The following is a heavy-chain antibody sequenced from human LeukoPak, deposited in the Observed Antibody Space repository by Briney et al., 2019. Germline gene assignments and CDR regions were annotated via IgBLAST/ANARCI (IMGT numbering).Heavy chain of an antibody. Sequence: SETLSLTCTVSGGSISSYYWSWIRQPPGKGLEWIGYIYYSGSTNYNPSLKSRVTISVDTSTNQFSLKLSSVTAADTAVYYCARTLWFGESTYGMDVWGQGTTVTVSS. CDR1: GGSISSYY. V-gene: IGHV4-59*08. J-gene: IGHJ6*02. D-gene: IGHD3-10*01. CDR3: ARTLWFGESTYGMDV. CDR2: IYYSGST.